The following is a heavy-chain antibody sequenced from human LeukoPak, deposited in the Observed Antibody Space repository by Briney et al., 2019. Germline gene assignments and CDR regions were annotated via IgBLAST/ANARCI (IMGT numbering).Heavy chain of an antibody. D-gene: IGHD3-10*01. Sequence: GGSLRLSCAASGFTFSSYSMNWVRQAPGKGLEWVSYISSSSSTIYYADSVKGRFTISRDNAKNSLYLQMNSLRAEDTAVYYCARVPPLWFGELYSELDYWGQGTLVTVS. CDR1: GFTFSSYS. J-gene: IGHJ4*02. V-gene: IGHV3-48*01. CDR3: ARVPPLWFGELYSELDY. CDR2: ISSSSSTI.